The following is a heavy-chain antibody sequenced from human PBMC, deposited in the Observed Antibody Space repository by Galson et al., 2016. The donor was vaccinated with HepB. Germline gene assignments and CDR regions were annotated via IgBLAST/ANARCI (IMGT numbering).Heavy chain of an antibody. CDR1: GFTFSAYW. CDR3: ARSRSWPQLHWFDP. V-gene: IGHV3-53*01. D-gene: IGHD6-13*01. CDR2: IHSAGST. J-gene: IGHJ5*02. Sequence: SLRLSCAASGFTFSAYWLSWVRQSPGKGLAWVSVIHSAGSTYYADSVKGRFTISRDNSKNILYLQMNSLRAEDTAVYYCARSRSWPQLHWFDPWGQGTLVTVSS.